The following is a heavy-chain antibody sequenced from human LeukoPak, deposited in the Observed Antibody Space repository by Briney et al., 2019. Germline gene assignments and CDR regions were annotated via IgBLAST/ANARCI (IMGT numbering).Heavy chain of an antibody. CDR3: ARGVYEFDY. CDR1: GFTFSSYW. CDR2: MKEDGGEK. D-gene: IGHD6-6*01. J-gene: IGHJ4*02. Sequence: TGGSLRLSCAASGFTFSSYWMSWVRQAPGKGLEWVANMKEDGGEKYYADSVKGRFTISRDNVKNSLYLQMNSLRAEDTAVYYCARGVYEFDYWGQGTLVTVSS. V-gene: IGHV3-7*01.